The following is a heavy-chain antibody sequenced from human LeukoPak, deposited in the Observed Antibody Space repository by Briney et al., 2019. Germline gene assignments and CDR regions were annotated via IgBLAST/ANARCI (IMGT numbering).Heavy chain of an antibody. J-gene: IGHJ4*02. CDR3: ARGTWFPEFDY. D-gene: IGHD3-10*01. V-gene: IGHV6-1*01. CDR2: AYYRSKWYF. CDR1: GDSVSSYSAG. Sequence: SQTLSLTCAISGDSVSSYSAGWNWIRQSPSRGLEWLGRAYYRSKWYFDYAVSVKSRITINPDTSKNQFSLQLNSVTPEDTAVYYCARGTWFPEFDYWGQGTLVTVSS.